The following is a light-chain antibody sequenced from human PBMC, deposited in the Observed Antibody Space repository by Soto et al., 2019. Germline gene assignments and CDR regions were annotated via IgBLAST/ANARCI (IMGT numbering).Light chain of an antibody. V-gene: IGKV1-5*01. Sequence: DIQMTQFPSTLSASVGDRVSITCRASQSISSLLVWYQQKPGKAPKLLIYDASSLESGVPSRFSGSGSGTEFTLTISSLQPDDFATYYCQQYGSYVYTFGQGTKLEIK. CDR2: DAS. CDR1: QSISSL. J-gene: IGKJ2*01. CDR3: QQYGSYVYT.